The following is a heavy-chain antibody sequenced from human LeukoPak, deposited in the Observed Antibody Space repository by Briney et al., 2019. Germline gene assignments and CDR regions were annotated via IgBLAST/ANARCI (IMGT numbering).Heavy chain of an antibody. Sequence: PGGSLRLSCAASGFTFSDHYMDWVRQAPGEGLEWVGRSRNKANSYTTEYAASVKGRFTISRDVSKDSLYLQMNSLKTEDTAVYYCARAGLVVVTARKSDAFDVWGQGTMVTVSS. V-gene: IGHV3-72*01. J-gene: IGHJ3*01. CDR2: SRNKANSYTT. CDR3: ARAGLVVVTARKSDAFDV. D-gene: IGHD2-21*02. CDR1: GFTFSDHY.